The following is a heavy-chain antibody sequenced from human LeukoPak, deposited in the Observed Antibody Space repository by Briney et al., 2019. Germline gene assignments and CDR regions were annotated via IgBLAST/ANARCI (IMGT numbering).Heavy chain of an antibody. CDR3: ARAGGGNSPVGFDI. CDR1: GFMFSSHG. CDR2: IRYDGSDK. V-gene: IGHV3-30*02. Sequence: PGGSLRLSCVASGFMFSSHGMHWVRQAPGEGLEWVAFIRYDGSDKFYADSVKGRFTISRDNAKNSLYLQMNSLRTEDTALYHCARAGGGNSPVGFDIWGQGTMVTVSS. D-gene: IGHD4-23*01. J-gene: IGHJ3*02.